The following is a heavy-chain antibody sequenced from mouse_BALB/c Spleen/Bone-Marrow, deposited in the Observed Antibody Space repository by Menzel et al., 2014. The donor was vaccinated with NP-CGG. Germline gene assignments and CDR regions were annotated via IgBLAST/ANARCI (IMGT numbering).Heavy chain of an antibody. CDR2: INPSNGRT. Sequence: VQLQQSGAELVKPGASVKLSCKASGYTFTSYWMHWVKQRPGQGLEWIGEINPSNGRTNYNEKFKSKATLTVDKSSSTAYMQLSSLTSEDSAVYYCARYLHYYGSSYGYFDAWGAGTTVTVSS. D-gene: IGHD1-1*01. CDR3: ARYLHYYGSSYGYFDA. J-gene: IGHJ1*01. V-gene: IGHV1S81*02. CDR1: GYTFTSYW.